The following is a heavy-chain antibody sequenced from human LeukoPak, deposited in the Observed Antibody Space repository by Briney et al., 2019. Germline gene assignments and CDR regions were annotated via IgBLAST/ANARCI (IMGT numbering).Heavy chain of an antibody. CDR3: SLARSEYHYGMDV. J-gene: IGHJ6*02. CDR2: TYYRSKWYY. V-gene: IGHV6-1*01. Sequence: PSQTLSLTCAISGDSVSSISVAWNWIRQSPSRGLEWLGRTYYRSKWYYEYAVSVKSRINISPGTFKNQFSLQLTSVTPEDTAVYYCSLARSEYHYGMDVWGQGTTVTVSS. CDR1: GDSVSSISVA.